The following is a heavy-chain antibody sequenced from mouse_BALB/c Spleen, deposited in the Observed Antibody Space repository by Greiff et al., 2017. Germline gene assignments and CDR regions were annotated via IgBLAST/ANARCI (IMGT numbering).Heavy chain of an antibody. CDR2: ISDGGSYT. Sequence: VQLKESGGGLVKPGGSLKLSCAASGFTFSDYYMYWVRQTPEKRLEWVATISDGGSYTYYPDSVKGRFTISRDNAKNNLYLQMSSLKSEDTAMYYCARARGNYGGYAMEYGGEGNSETVSS. CDR1: GFTFSDYY. J-gene: IGHJ4*01. V-gene: IGHV5-4*02. D-gene: IGHD2-1*01. CDR3: ARARGNYGGYAMEY.